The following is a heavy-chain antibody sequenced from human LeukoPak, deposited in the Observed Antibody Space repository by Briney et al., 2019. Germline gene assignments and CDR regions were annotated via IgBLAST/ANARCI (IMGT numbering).Heavy chain of an antibody. CDR1: GYSFTTYW. J-gene: IGHJ6*03. Sequence: ESLKISCRGSGYSFTTYWIGCLRQMPGKGVEWMGIIYPGDSDTRYSASFEGQVTISADKSMSTAYQQWSSVKASDTAMYYCARSGVVTFYKYMDVWGTGTTVTVSS. CDR3: ARSGVVTFYKYMDV. V-gene: IGHV5-51*01. CDR2: IYPGDSDT. D-gene: IGHD3-3*01.